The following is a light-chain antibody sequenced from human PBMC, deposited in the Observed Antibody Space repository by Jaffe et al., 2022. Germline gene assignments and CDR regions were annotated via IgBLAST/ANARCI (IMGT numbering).Light chain of an antibody. V-gene: IGKV1-27*01. CDR3: QKYNSVPFT. CDR1: QAIGNF. Sequence: DIQMTQSPSSLSASVGDTVTITCRASQAIGNFLGWYRQKPGEVPELLIYGASTLQSGVPSRFSGSGSGTDFTLTISSLQPEDVATYYCQKYNSVPFTFGPGTKVDIK. J-gene: IGKJ3*01. CDR2: GAS.